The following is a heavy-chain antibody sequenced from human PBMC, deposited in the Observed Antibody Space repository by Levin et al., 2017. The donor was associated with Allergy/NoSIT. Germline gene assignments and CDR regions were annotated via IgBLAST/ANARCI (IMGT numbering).Heavy chain of an antibody. J-gene: IGHJ4*02. CDR3: SRLIVAGGTGF. Sequence: ASVKVSCAASGFTFSNYAMSWVRQAPGKGLEWVSSIGGASGGNTYFADSVKGRFTISRDNSKNTLYLQMNSLRAEDTAVYFCSRLIVAGGTGFWGQGTLVTVSS. V-gene: IGHV3-23*01. CDR2: IGGASGGNT. D-gene: IGHD6-25*01. CDR1: GFTFSNYA.